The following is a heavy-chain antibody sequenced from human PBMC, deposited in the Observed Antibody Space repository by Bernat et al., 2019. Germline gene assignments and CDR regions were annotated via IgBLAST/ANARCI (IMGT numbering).Heavy chain of an antibody. Sequence: QVQLQQWGAGLLKPSETLSLTCAVYGGSFSGYYWTWIRQPPGKGLEWIGEINHSGSTNYNPSLKSRVTRSVDTSKNQFSLKLSSVTAADTAVYYCSGGKGVVTAIWGQGTLVTVSS. CDR3: SGGKGVVTAI. CDR1: GGSFSGYY. D-gene: IGHD2-21*02. V-gene: IGHV4-34*01. J-gene: IGHJ4*02. CDR2: INHSGST.